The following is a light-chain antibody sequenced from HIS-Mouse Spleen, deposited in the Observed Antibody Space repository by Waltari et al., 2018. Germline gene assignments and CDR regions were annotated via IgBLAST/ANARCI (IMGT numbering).Light chain of an antibody. CDR1: SSDVGSYNL. V-gene: IGLV2-23*01. CDR3: CSYAGSSTVV. Sequence: QSALTQPASVSGSPGQSITISCTGTSSDVGSYNLVPWYQQHPGKAPKLMIYEGSKRPSGVSNRFSGSKSGNTASLTISGLQAEDEADYYCCSYAGSSTVVFGGGTKPTVL. J-gene: IGLJ2*01. CDR2: EGS.